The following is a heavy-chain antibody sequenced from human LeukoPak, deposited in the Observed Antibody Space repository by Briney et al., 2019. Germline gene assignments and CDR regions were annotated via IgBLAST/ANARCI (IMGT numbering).Heavy chain of an antibody. V-gene: IGHV3-23*01. CDR3: AKLPTVYGVADSFDM. Sequence: GGSLRLSCEASGFTFSSYEMSWVRQAPGKGLEWVSGLNENGMETDYADSVKGRFIISRDNSRNTLYLQMSSLKVEDTAVYYCAKLPTVYGVADSFDMWGQGTTVTVSS. CDR1: GFTFSSYE. D-gene: IGHD2-8*01. J-gene: IGHJ3*02. CDR2: LNENGMET.